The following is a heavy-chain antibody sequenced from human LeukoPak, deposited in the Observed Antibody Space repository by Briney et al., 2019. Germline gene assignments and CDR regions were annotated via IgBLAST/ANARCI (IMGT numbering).Heavy chain of an antibody. V-gene: IGHV1-69*01. J-gene: IGHJ4*02. CDR2: IIPIFGTA. Sequence: GSSVKVSCKASGGTFSSYAISWVRQAPGQGLEWIGGIIPIFGTANYAQKFQGRVTITADESTSTAYMELSSLRSEDTAVYYCARVEHYSSGWYGGHYWGQGTLVTVSS. CDR3: ARVEHYSSGWYGGHY. CDR1: GGTFSSYA. D-gene: IGHD6-19*01.